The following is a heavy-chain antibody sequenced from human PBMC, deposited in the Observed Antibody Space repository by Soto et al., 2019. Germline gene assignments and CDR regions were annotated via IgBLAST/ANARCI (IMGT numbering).Heavy chain of an antibody. D-gene: IGHD3-3*01. Sequence: PGGSLRLSCAASGFTFSSYAMHWVRQAPGKGLDWVAVISYDGSNKYYADSVKGRFTISRDNSKNTLYLQMNSLRAEDTAVYYCARDRYYDFWSGSKYNWFDPWGQGTLVTVSS. J-gene: IGHJ5*02. CDR1: GFTFSSYA. CDR2: ISYDGSNK. CDR3: ARDRYYDFWSGSKYNWFDP. V-gene: IGHV3-30-3*01.